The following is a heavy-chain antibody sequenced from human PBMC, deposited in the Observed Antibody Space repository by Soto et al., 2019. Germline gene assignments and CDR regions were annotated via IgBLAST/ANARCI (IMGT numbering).Heavy chain of an antibody. V-gene: IGHV3-23*01. Sequence: SLRLSCAASGFICSSYDMSWVRQAPGKGLEWVSTILVGGSTHYEDSVKGRFTISRDTSKNTVYLQMNSLTAGDTAFYYCAKATATSGGAFEIYGQGTMVTVSS. CDR3: AKATATSGGAFEI. CDR2: ILVGGST. J-gene: IGHJ3*02. CDR1: GFICSSYD. D-gene: IGHD1-1*01.